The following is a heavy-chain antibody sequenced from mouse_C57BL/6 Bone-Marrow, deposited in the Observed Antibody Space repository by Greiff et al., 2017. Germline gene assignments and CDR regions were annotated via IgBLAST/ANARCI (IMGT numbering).Heavy chain of an antibody. CDR1: GYTFTDYY. CDR3: ARIYYGYFDY. CDR2: IFPGGGST. J-gene: IGHJ2*01. D-gene: IGHD1-1*01. Sequence: QVQLQQSGPELVKPGASVKISCTASGYTFTDYYINWVNQRPGQGLEWIGWIFPGGGSTYYTEKFKGQATLTVDKSSSTAYMLLISLTSEDSAVYFCARIYYGYFDYWGQGTTLTVSS. V-gene: IGHV1-75*01.